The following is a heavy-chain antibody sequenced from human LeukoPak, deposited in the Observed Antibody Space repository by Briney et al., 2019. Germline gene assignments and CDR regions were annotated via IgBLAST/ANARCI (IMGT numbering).Heavy chain of an antibody. CDR2: ISGSGGST. CDR3: AKGPDIVVVVAASY. CDR1: GFTFSSYA. J-gene: IGHJ4*02. Sequence: PGGSLRLSCAASGFTFSSYAMSWVRQAPGKGLEWVSAISGSGGSTYYADSVKGRFTISRDNSKNTLYLQMNSLRAEDTAVYYCAKGPDIVVVVAASYWGQGTLVTVSS. D-gene: IGHD2-15*01. V-gene: IGHV3-23*01.